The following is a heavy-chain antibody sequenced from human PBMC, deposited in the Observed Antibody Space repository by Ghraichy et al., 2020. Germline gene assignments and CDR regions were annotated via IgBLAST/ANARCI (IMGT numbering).Heavy chain of an antibody. CDR1: GGSFSGYY. CDR3: ARGRARIAVAGTSLNY. CDR2: INHSGST. J-gene: IGHJ4*02. D-gene: IGHD6-19*01. V-gene: IGHV4-34*01. Sequence: SETLSLTCAVYGGSFSGYYWSWIRQPPGKGLEWIGEINHSGSTNYNPSLKSRVTISVDTSKNQFSLKLSSVTAADTAVYYCARGRARIAVAGTSLNYWGQGTLVTVSS.